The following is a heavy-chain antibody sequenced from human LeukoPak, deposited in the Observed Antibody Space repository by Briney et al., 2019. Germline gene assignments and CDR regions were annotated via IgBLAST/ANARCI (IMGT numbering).Heavy chain of an antibody. CDR1: GYTFTIYD. CDR3: ARGGGTMKGPFDY. CDR2: MNPNSGNT. D-gene: IGHD3-22*01. V-gene: IGHV1-8*01. J-gene: IGHJ4*02. Sequence: ASVKVSFKGSGYTFTIYDINWVRQATGQGREWMGWMNPNSGNTGYAQKFQGRVTITRNTSISTAYMELSSLRSEDTAVYYCARGGGTMKGPFDYWGQGTLVTVSS.